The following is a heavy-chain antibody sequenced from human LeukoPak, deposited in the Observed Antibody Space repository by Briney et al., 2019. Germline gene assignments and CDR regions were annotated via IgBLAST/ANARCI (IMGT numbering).Heavy chain of an antibody. Sequence: PGGSLRLSCAASGVNFSDYYMSWIRQAPGKGLEWVSYISSSGSTIYYADSVKGRFTISRDNAKNSLYLQMNSLRAEDTAVYYCARDSLAAAFDYWGQGTLVTVSS. V-gene: IGHV3-11*01. CDR1: GVNFSDYY. D-gene: IGHD6-13*01. J-gene: IGHJ4*02. CDR3: ARDSLAAAFDY. CDR2: ISSSGSTI.